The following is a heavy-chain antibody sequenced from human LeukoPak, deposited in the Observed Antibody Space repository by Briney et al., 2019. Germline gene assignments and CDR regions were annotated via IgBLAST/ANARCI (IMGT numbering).Heavy chain of an antibody. D-gene: IGHD3-3*01. CDR2: IYPGDSDT. V-gene: IGHV5-51*04. CDR3: ARADFDYYYGIDV. Sequence: GESLKISCKGSGYSFTSYWIGWVRQMPGKGLEWMGIIYPGDSDTRYSPSFQGQVTISADKPISTAYLQWSSLKASDTAMYYCARADFDYYYGIDVWGQGTTVTVSS. CDR1: GYSFTSYW. J-gene: IGHJ6*02.